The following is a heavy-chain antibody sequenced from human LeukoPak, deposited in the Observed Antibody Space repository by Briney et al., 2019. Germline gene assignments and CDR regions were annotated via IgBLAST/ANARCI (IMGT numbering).Heavy chain of an antibody. CDR1: GGSISSSSYY. Sequence: SETLSLTCTVSGGSISSSSYYWGWIRQPPGKGLEWIGSIYYSGSTYYNPSLKSRVAISVDTSKNQFSLKLSSVTAADTAVYYCARDTRLQYKDWGQGTLVTVSS. J-gene: IGHJ4*02. CDR2: IYYSGST. D-gene: IGHD5-24*01. CDR3: ARDTRLQYKD. V-gene: IGHV4-39*07.